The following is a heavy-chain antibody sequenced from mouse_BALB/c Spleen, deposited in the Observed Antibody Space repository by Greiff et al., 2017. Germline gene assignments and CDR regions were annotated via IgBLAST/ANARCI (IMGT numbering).Heavy chain of an antibody. CDR2: INPYNGDT. CDR1: GYSFTGYF. J-gene: IGHJ4*01. Sequence: VQLQQSGPELVKPGASVKISCKASGYSFTGYFMNWVMQSHGKSLEWIGRINPYNGDTFYNQKFKGKATLTVDKSSSTAHMELRSLASEDSAVYYCARRGDYYGSSSYAMDDWGQGTSVTVSS. CDR3: ARRGDYYGSSSYAMDD. D-gene: IGHD1-1*01. V-gene: IGHV1-20*02.